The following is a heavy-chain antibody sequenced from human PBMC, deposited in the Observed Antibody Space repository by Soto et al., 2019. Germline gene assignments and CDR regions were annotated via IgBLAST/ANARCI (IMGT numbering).Heavy chain of an antibody. CDR2: ISAYNGNT. CDR3: ARDPGYYDSSGYYDGWFDP. J-gene: IGHJ5*02. Sequence: QVQLVQSGAEVKKPGSSVKVSCKASGGTFSSYAISWVRQAPGQGLEWMGGISAYNGNTNYAQKLQGRVTMTTDTSTSTAYMELRSLRSDDTAVYYCARDPGYYDSSGYYDGWFDPWGQGTLVTVSS. D-gene: IGHD3-22*01. CDR1: GGTFSSYA. V-gene: IGHV1-18*01.